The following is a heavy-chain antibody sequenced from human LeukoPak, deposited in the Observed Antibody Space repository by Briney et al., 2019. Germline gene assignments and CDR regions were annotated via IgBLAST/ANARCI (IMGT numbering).Heavy chain of an antibody. CDR3: ARGPDYDFWSGYYRGYYYYYMDV. Sequence: PSETLSLTCTGSGGSISSYYWSWIRQPPGKGLEWIGYIYYSGSTNYNPSLKSRVTISVDTSKNQFSLKLSSVTAADTAVYYCARGPDYDFWSGYYRGYYYYYMDVWGKGTTVTVSS. CDR2: IYYSGST. D-gene: IGHD3-3*01. CDR1: GGSISSYY. J-gene: IGHJ6*03. V-gene: IGHV4-59*08.